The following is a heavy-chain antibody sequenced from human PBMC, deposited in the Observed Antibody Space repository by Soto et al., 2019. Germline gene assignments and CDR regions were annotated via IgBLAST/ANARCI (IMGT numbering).Heavy chain of an antibody. CDR1: GFTFSSYG. V-gene: IGHV3-30*03. Sequence: GGSLRLSCGASGFTFSSYGMHWVRQAPGKGLEWVAVISYDGSNKYYADSVKGRFTISRDNSKNTLYLQMNSLRAEDTAVYYCASRRNPYGAYDYWGQGTLVTVSS. CDR2: ISYDGSNK. D-gene: IGHD4-17*01. CDR3: ASRRNPYGAYDY. J-gene: IGHJ4*02.